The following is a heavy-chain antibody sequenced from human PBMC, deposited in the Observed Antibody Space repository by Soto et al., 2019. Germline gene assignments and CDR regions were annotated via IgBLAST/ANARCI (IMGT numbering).Heavy chain of an antibody. Sequence: GGSLRLSCAASGFTFSSYSMNWVRQAPGKGLEWVSSISSSSSYIYYADSVKGRFTISRDNAKNSLYLQMNSLRAEDTAVYYCASLAVAGIPTVGNDAFDIWGQGTMVTVSS. CDR1: GFTFSSYS. V-gene: IGHV3-21*01. CDR3: ASLAVAGIPTVGNDAFDI. CDR2: ISSSSSYI. J-gene: IGHJ3*02. D-gene: IGHD6-19*01.